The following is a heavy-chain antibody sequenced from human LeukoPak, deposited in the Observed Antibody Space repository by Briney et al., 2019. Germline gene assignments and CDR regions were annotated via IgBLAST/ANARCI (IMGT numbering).Heavy chain of an antibody. D-gene: IGHD5-12*01. J-gene: IGHJ6*02. Sequence: PGGSLRLSCAASGFTFSSYEMNWVRQAPGKGLEWVSYISSSGSTIYYADSVKGRFTISRDNAKNSLYLQMNSLRAEDTAVYYCARNVGSRGYYYYYCGMDVWGQGTTVTVSS. CDR2: ISSSGSTI. CDR3: ARNVGSRGYYYYYCGMDV. CDR1: GFTFSSYE. V-gene: IGHV3-48*03.